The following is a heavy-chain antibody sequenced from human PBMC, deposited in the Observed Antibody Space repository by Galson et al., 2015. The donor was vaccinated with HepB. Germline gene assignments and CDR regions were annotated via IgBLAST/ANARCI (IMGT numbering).Heavy chain of an antibody. D-gene: IGHD3-16*02. Sequence: TLSLTCAVSGGSISSGGYYWSWIRQPPGKGLEWIGYIYYSGSTYYNPSLKSRVTISVDTSKNQFSPKLSSVTAADTAVYYCARELGGVIAEYYFDYWGQGTLVTVSS. CDR3: ARELGGVIAEYYFDY. CDR2: IYYSGST. V-gene: IGHV4-30-4*01. CDR1: GGSISSGGYY. J-gene: IGHJ4*02.